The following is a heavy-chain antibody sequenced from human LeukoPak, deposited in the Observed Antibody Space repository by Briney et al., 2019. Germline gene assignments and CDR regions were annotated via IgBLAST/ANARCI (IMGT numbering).Heavy chain of an antibody. CDR1: GFTFDRFT. CDR2: ISSSSSYI. J-gene: IGHJ4*02. D-gene: IGHD6-19*01. V-gene: IGHV3-21*01. Sequence: GGSLRLSCAASGFTFDRFTIHWVRQTPGKGLEWVSSISSSSSYIYYADSVKGRFTISRDNAKNSLYLQMNSLRAEDTAVYYCARGGSGWYPPHYWGQGTLVTVSS. CDR3: ARGGSGWYPPHY.